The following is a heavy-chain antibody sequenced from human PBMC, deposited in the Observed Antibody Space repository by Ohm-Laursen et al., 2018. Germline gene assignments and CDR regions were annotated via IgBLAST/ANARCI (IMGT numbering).Heavy chain of an antibody. V-gene: IGHV4-59*03. D-gene: IGHD2-15*01. Sequence: SETLSLTCSVSGDSISNYYWSWIRQAPGKGLEWIGYVYYSGGITDYNPSLKSRVTISEDKSKDQFYLRLSSVTAADTAVYYCAIVKMTPFYWYFDVWGRGTLVTVSS. CDR2: VYYSGGIT. CDR3: AIVKMTPFYWYFDV. CDR1: GDSISNYY. J-gene: IGHJ2*01.